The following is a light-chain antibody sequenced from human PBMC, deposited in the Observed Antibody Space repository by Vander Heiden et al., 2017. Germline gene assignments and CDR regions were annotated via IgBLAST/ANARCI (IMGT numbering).Light chain of an antibody. Sequence: DIQMTQSPSSLSASVGDRVTITCRASQSISSYLNWYQQKPGKAPKLLIYAASSLQSGVPSRFSGSGSETAFTLTISSLQPEDFATYYCQQSDSTPVTFGQARRLEIK. CDR2: AAS. CDR1: QSISSY. V-gene: IGKV1-39*01. J-gene: IGKJ5*01. CDR3: QQSDSTPVT.